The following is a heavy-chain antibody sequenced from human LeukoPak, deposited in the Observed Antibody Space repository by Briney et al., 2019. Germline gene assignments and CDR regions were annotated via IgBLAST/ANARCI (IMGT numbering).Heavy chain of an antibody. CDR1: GFTFNNYV. V-gene: IGHV3-21*01. CDR2: ISSGNTFI. J-gene: IGHJ4*02. D-gene: IGHD3-10*01. Sequence: GGSLKLSCAASGFTFNNYVINWVRQAPGKGLEWVSSISSGNTFIYFADPVKGRFTISRDNANSSLFLQMSSLRDEDTAIYYCARGSSSGLKSYYFDYWGQGALVTVSS. CDR3: ARGSSSGLKSYYFDY.